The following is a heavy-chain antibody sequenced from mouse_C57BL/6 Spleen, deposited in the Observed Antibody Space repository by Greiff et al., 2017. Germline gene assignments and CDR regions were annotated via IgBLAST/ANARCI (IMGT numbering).Heavy chain of an antibody. CDR3: ARSYDYDAGYYFDD. Sequence: EVHLVESGGGLVKPGGSLKLSCAASGFTFSDYGMHWVRQAPEKGLEWVAYISSGSSTIYYADTVKGRFTISRDNAKNTLFLQMTSLRSEDTAMYYCARSYDYDAGYYFDDWGQGTTLTVSS. D-gene: IGHD2-4*01. CDR2: ISSGSSTI. J-gene: IGHJ2*01. V-gene: IGHV5-17*01. CDR1: GFTFSDYG.